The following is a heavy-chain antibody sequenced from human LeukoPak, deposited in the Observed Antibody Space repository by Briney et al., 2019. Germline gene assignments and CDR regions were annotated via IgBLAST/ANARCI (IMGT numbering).Heavy chain of an antibody. D-gene: IGHD3-3*01. CDR2: IHYSGNT. V-gene: IGHV4-39*01. CDR3: ARLGAGPTYYDFWSGYSSFYFDY. Sequence: PSETLSLTCTVSGGSTSSSNYYWGWIRQPPGKGLEWIGGIHYSGNTYYNPSLKSRVTISVDTSKNQFSLKLSSVTAADTAVYYCARLGAGPTYYDFWSGYSSFYFDYWGQGTLVTVSS. CDR1: GGSTSSSNYY. J-gene: IGHJ4*02.